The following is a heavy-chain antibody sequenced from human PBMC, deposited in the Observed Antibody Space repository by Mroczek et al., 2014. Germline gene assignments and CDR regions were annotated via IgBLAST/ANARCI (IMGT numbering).Heavy chain of an antibody. D-gene: IGHD3-3*01. Sequence: QVQLVESGAEVKKPGASVKVSCKASGYTFTSYDINWVRQATGQGLEWMGWMNPNSGNTGYAQKFQGRVTMTRNTSISTAYMELSSLRSEDTAVYYCATPGVFGVVGDDAFDIWGQGTMVTVSS. CDR2: MNPNSGNT. CDR3: ATPGVFGVVGDDAFDI. V-gene: IGHV1-8*01. J-gene: IGHJ3*02. CDR1: GYTFTSYD.